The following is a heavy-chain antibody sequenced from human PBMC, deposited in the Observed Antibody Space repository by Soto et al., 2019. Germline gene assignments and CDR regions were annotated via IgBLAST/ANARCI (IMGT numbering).Heavy chain of an antibody. V-gene: IGHV3-30-3*01. CDR2: ISHDGINK. D-gene: IGHD2-2*01. CDR3: GRCTSTSCHLGSDY. J-gene: IGHJ4*02. Sequence: GGSLRLSCAASGFNFSCYAMNWVRQAPGKGLEWVALISHDGINKYYADSVRGRFTISRDSSTNTLYLQMNSLRAADTAVYYCGRCTSTSCHLGSDYWGQGTLVTVSS. CDR1: GFNFSCYA.